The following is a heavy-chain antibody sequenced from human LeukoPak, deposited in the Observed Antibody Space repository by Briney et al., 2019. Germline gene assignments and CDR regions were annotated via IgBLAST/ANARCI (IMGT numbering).Heavy chain of an antibody. Sequence: PGGSLRLSCAASGFTFSSYSMNWVRQAPGKGLEWVSSISSSSSYIYYADSVKGRFTISRDNAKNSLYLQMNSLRAEDTALYYCAKDKSIAYSGSYFFDYWGQGTLVTVSS. CDR1: GFTFSSYS. J-gene: IGHJ4*02. D-gene: IGHD1-26*01. CDR3: AKDKSIAYSGSYFFDY. CDR2: ISSSSSYI. V-gene: IGHV3-21*04.